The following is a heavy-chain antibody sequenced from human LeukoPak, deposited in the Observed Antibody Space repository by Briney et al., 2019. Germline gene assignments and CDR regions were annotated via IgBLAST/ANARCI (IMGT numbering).Heavy chain of an antibody. Sequence: SETLSLTCNVSGGSISINSYYWGWIRQPPGKGLEYIGSIYYSGSTYYNPSLKSRVTISVDTSKNQFSLKLSSVTAANTAVYYCASQDIVVVPAAILGIGAFDIWGQGTMVTVSS. CDR2: IYYSGST. V-gene: IGHV4-39*07. J-gene: IGHJ3*02. D-gene: IGHD2-2*02. CDR3: ASQDIVVVPAAILGIGAFDI. CDR1: GGSISINSYY.